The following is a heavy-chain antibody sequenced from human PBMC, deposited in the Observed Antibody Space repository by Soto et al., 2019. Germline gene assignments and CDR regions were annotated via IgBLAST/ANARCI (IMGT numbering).Heavy chain of an antibody. V-gene: IGHV4-59*01. CDR3: ARGGRSGYYSDY. D-gene: IGHD3-3*01. Sequence: QVQLQESGPGLVRPSETLSLTCTVSGGSISTYYWSWIRQPPGKGLEWIGYIYYSGSTNYNPSLKSRVTISLDTSKSQCSLRLSSVTAADTAMYYCARGGRSGYYSDYWGQGTLVTVSS. J-gene: IGHJ4*02. CDR2: IYYSGST. CDR1: GGSISTYY.